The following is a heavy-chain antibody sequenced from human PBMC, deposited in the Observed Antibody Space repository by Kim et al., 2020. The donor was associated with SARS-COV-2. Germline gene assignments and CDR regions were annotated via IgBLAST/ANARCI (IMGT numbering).Heavy chain of an antibody. V-gene: IGHV7-4-1*02. Sequence: ASVKVSCKASGYTFTSYAMNWVRQVPGQGLEWMGWINTNTGNPTYAQGFTGRFVFSLDTSVSTAYLQISSLKAEDTAVYYCAREDYDFWSGSPNYMDVWGKGTTVTVSS. CDR1: GYTFTSYA. D-gene: IGHD3-3*01. CDR3: AREDYDFWSGSPNYMDV. J-gene: IGHJ6*03. CDR2: INTNTGNP.